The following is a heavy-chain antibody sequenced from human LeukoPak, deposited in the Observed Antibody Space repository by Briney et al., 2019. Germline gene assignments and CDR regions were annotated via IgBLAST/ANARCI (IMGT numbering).Heavy chain of an antibody. D-gene: IGHD3-10*01. Sequence: IPGGSLRLSCAASGFTFSDYYMSWIRQAPGKGLEWVSYISSSSSYTNYADSVKGRFTISRDNAKNSLYLQMNSPRAEDTAVYYCAREVLWFGELLSYFDYWGQGTLVTVSS. V-gene: IGHV3-11*06. CDR3: AREVLWFGELLSYFDY. CDR2: ISSSSSYT. J-gene: IGHJ4*02. CDR1: GFTFSDYY.